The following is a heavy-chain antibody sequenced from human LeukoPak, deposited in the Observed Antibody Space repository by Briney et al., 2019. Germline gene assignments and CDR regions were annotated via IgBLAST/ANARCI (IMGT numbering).Heavy chain of an antibody. CDR2: ISSNGGST. D-gene: IGHD6-6*01. CDR1: GFTFSSYA. J-gene: IGHJ6*03. V-gene: IGHV3-64*01. CDR3: ARDLEYSSSSYYYYMDV. Sequence: TGGSLRLSCAASGFTFSSYATHWVRQAPGKGLEYVSAISSNGGSTYYANSVKGRFTISRDNSKNTLYLQMGSLRAEDMAVYYCARDLEYSSSSYYYYMDVWGKGTTVTVSS.